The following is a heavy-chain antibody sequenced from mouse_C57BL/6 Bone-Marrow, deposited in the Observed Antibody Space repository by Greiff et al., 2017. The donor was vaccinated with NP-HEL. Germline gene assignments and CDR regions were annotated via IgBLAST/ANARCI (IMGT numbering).Heavy chain of an antibody. CDR3: TRSRVYGSSFLFAY. CDR1: GYTFTDYE. J-gene: IGHJ3*01. Sequence: QVQLKESGAELVRPGASVTLSCKASGYTFTDYEMHWVKQTPVHGLEWIGAIDPETGGTAYNQKFKGKAILTADKSSSTAYMELRSLTSEDSAVYYCTRSRVYGSSFLFAYWGQGTLVTVSA. V-gene: IGHV1-15*01. CDR2: IDPETGGT. D-gene: IGHD1-1*01.